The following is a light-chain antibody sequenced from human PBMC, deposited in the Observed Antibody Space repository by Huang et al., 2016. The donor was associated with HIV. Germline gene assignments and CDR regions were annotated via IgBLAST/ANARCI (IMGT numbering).Light chain of an antibody. Sequence: DIQMTQSPSSLSASVGDRVTITCRASQGIGNSLAWYQQKPEKAPRRLLYATSRLESGVPSRFSGSGSGTQYTLTISTLQPEDIASYYCQQYHGIPWTFGQGTKVEIK. CDR3: QQYHGIPWT. J-gene: IGKJ1*01. CDR1: QGIGNS. CDR2: ATS. V-gene: IGKV1-NL1*01.